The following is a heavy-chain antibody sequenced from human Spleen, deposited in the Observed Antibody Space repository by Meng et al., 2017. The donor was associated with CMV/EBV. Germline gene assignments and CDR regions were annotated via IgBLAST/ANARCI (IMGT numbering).Heavy chain of an antibody. J-gene: IGHJ2*01. CDR1: GYY. CDR2: INHSGST. V-gene: IGHV4-34*01. CDR3: ARREYQLLAIRGVTRAQNWYFDL. D-gene: IGHD2-2*01. Sequence: GYYWSWIRQPPGKGLEWIGEINHSGSTNYNPSLKSRVTISVDTSKNQFSLKLSSVTAADTAVYYCARREYQLLAIRGVTRAQNWYFDLWGRGTLSPSPQ.